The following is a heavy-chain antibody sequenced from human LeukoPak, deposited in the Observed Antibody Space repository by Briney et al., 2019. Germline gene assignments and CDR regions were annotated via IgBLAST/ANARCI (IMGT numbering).Heavy chain of an antibody. D-gene: IGHD1-26*01. CDR1: GYTFTSYG. CDR2: INPSGGST. Sequence: ASVKVSCKASGYTFTSYGISWVRQAPGQGLEWMGIINPSGGSTSYAQKFQGRVTMTRDTSTSTVYMELSSLRSEDTAVYYCARVESGSYYRFDYWGQGTLVTVSS. CDR3: ARVESGSYYRFDY. J-gene: IGHJ4*02. V-gene: IGHV1-46*01.